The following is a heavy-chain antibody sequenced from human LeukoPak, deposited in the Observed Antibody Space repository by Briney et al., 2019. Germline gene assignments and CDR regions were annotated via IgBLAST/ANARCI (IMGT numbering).Heavy chain of an antibody. Sequence: GESLKISCKGSGFDFTAYWIAWVRQMPGKGLEWMGISHPINSDTKYSPSFQGQVTISADKSSSTAYLQWNSLKASDTAMYYCARHQYYYDSSGNYGWFDSWGQGTLVTVSS. CDR2: SHPINSDT. CDR3: ARHQYYYDSSGNYGWFDS. D-gene: IGHD3-22*01. J-gene: IGHJ5*01. V-gene: IGHV5-51*01. CDR1: GFDFTAYW.